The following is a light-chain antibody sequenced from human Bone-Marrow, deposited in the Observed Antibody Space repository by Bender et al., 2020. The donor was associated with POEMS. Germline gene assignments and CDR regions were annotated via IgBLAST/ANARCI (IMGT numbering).Light chain of an antibody. Sequence: QSALTQPRSVSGSPGQSITISCSGTNSDVGEYNFVSWFQQHPGKAPKLIIYEVIHRPLGVSDRFSGAKSGNTASLTISGLQPEDEADYYCNSYRSDNIWVFGGGTKVTVL. CDR3: NSYRSDNIWV. J-gene: IGLJ3*02. V-gene: IGLV2-14*03. CDR2: EVI. CDR1: NSDVGEYNF.